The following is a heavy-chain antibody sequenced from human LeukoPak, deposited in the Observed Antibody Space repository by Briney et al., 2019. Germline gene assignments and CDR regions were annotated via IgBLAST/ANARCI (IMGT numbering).Heavy chain of an antibody. J-gene: IGHJ4*02. V-gene: IGHV3-23*01. CDR2: NSDSGLST. CDR1: GYTHSSYA. CDR3: AKDNDFWSGYRHPDIDY. D-gene: IGHD3-3*01. Sequence: PGGSLGLSCAASGYTHSSYAQTWVRQAPRKGLEWVSANSDSGLSTYYPDSVKSRLTISRDNSKSTLYVQTNTVRAEDTAVYYCAKDNDFWSGYRHPDIDYSGQGTLVTVSS.